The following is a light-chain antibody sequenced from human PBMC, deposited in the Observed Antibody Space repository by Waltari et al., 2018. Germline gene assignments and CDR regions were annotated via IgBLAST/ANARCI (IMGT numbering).Light chain of an antibody. Sequence: EIVITQSPATLSVFPGERATLSYRASQSIRSNLAWYQHKPGQAPRLLIYGASTRATGIPARFSGSGSGTEFTLTISSLQSEDFAVYFCQQYDNWLGTFGQGTKVEIK. V-gene: IGKV3-15*01. J-gene: IGKJ1*01. CDR1: QSIRSN. CDR2: GAS. CDR3: QQYDNWLGT.